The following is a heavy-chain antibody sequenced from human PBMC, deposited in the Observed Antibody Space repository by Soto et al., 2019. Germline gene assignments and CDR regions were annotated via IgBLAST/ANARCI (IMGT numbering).Heavy chain of an antibody. V-gene: IGHV3-23*01. J-gene: IGHJ4*02. CDR2: ISGSGGTT. Sequence: WGYMILSCAASGFTFNTYAMTWVRQAPGQGLEWVSAISGSGGTTSYADSVKGRFTISRDNSKNTLFLQMNSLRADDTAVYYCAQRLVGGRIYCFGYWGQGPSVNVSS. CDR3: AQRLVGGRIYCFGY. D-gene: IGHD6-19*01. CDR1: GFTFNTYA.